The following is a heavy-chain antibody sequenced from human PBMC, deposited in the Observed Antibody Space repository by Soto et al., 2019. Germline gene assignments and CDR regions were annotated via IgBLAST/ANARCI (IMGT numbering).Heavy chain of an antibody. J-gene: IGHJ5*02. Sequence: ASVKVSCKASGGTFSSYAISWVRQAPGQGLEWMGGIIPIFGTANYAQKFQGRVTITADESTSTAYMELSSLRSEDTAVYYCARVASTVAAEFDPWGQGTLVTVSS. CDR1: GGTFSSYA. CDR2: IIPIFGTA. CDR3: ARVASTVAAEFDP. V-gene: IGHV1-69*13.